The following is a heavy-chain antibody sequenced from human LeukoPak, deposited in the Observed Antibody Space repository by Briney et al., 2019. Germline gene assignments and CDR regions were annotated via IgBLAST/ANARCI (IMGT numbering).Heavy chain of an antibody. J-gene: IGHJ5*02. V-gene: IGHV4-59*01. Sequence: SETLSLTCIVSGGSIGNYYWNWIRQPPGKGLEWIGYIYYSGSTNYNPSLKSRVTISVDTSKNQFSLKLNSVTAADTAVYCCARGVYCSSTSCWFDPWGQGTLVTVSS. CDR1: GGSIGNYY. CDR2: IYYSGST. CDR3: ARGVYCSSTSCWFDP. D-gene: IGHD2-2*01.